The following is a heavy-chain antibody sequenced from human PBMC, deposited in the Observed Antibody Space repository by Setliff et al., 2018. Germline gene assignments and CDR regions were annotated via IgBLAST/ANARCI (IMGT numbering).Heavy chain of an antibody. CDR2: ISRGGNTI. D-gene: IGHD1-26*01. V-gene: IGHV3-11*04. CDR3: AREVVGAPSAFDI. Sequence: GGSLRLSCAASGFTFSDYYMSWIRQAPGKGLEWVSYISRGGNTIYYADSVKGRFTISRDNARDSLFLQMNTLRAEDTAVYYCAREVVGAPSAFDIWGQGTMVTVSS. CDR1: GFTFSDYY. J-gene: IGHJ3*02.